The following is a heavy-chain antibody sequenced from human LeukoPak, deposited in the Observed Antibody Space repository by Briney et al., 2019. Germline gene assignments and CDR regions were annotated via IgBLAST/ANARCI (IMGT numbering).Heavy chain of an antibody. CDR1: GYSFISYW. J-gene: IGHJ4*02. CDR2: IYPVDSDT. Sequence: GESLQISCQGSGYSFISYWIGWGRQIPGKGLEWMGIIYPVDSDTRYSPPFQGQVTISADKSISTAYLQWSSLMASDTAMYYCARTRGYSSGWGNRFDYWGQGTLVTVSS. V-gene: IGHV5-51*01. CDR3: ARTRGYSSGWGNRFDY. D-gene: IGHD6-19*01.